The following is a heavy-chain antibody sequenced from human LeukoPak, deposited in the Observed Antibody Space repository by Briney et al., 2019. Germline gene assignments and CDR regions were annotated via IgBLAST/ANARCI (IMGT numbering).Heavy chain of an antibody. V-gene: IGHV1-46*01. CDR1: GYTFTSYW. D-gene: IGHD1-26*01. CDR3: ARDLSRYSGSYSEPYDI. CDR2: INPDGGST. Sequence: ASVKVSCKASGYTFTSYWIQWVRQAPGQGLEWMGLINPDGGSTAYAHRFQGRVIMTRDTSTSTAYMDLSSLRSEDTAVYYCARDLSRYSGSYSEPYDIWGQGTMVTVSS. J-gene: IGHJ3*02.